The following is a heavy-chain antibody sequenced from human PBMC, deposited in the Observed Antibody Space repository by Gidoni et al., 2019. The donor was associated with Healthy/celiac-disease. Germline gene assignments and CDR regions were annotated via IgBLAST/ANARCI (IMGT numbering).Heavy chain of an antibody. D-gene: IGHD3-3*01. CDR1: GGSVSSGSYY. V-gene: IGHV4-61*01. Sequence: QVQLQESGPGLVKPSETLSLTCTVSGGSVSSGSYYWSWIRQPPGKGLEWIGYIYYSGSTNYHPSLKSRVTISVDTSKNQFSLKLSSVTAADTAVYYCARVYYDFWSGYSKFDYWGQGTLVTVSS. CDR3: ARVYYDFWSGYSKFDY. CDR2: IYYSGST. J-gene: IGHJ4*02.